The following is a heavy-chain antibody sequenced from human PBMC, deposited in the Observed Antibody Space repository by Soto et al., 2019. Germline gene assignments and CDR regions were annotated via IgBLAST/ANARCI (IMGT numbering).Heavy chain of an antibody. CDR3: ARVSGTFFGLVIPQNVMDV. J-gene: IGHJ6*02. D-gene: IGHD3-3*01. CDR1: GGTFSSYA. Sequence: SVKVSCKASGGTFSSYAISWVRQAPGQGLEWMGGIIPIFGTANYAQKFQGRVTITADESTRTAYMELSSLRSEDTAVYYCARVSGTFFGLVIPQNVMDVWGRGTSVP. V-gene: IGHV1-69*13. CDR2: IIPIFGTA.